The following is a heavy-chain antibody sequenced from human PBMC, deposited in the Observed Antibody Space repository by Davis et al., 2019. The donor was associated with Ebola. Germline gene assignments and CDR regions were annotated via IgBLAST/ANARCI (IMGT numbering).Heavy chain of an antibody. J-gene: IGHJ6*02. CDR1: GDTFSSYA. CDR2: IIPICGTA. V-gene: IGHV1-69*06. Sequence: SVKVSCKASGDTFSSYAISWVRHAPPQRLGWMGRIIPICGTANYAQKFQGRVTITADKSTSTAYMELSSLRSEDTAVYYCAREHEGGYGYYYYGMDVWGQGTTVTVSS. D-gene: IGHD4-17*01. CDR3: AREHEGGYGYYYYGMDV.